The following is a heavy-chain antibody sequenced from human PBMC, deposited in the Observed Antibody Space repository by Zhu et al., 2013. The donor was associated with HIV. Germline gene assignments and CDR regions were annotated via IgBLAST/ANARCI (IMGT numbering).Heavy chain of an antibody. V-gene: IGHV1-2*02. D-gene: IGHD3-22*01. Sequence: HVQLVQSGAEVKKPGASVKVSCQTSGYSFTDFYLHWVRQAPGQGPQWMGWIHPVSGDTQYGQKFQGRVTMTRDTSITTVYMELGSLQSNDTATYYCARGVSSTWFFDHWGQGTLVIVSS. J-gene: IGHJ4*02. CDR2: IHPVSGDT. CDR3: ARGVSSTWFFDH. CDR1: GYSFTDFY.